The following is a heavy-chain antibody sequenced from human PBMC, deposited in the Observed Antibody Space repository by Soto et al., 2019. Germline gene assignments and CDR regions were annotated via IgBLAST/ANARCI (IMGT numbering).Heavy chain of an antibody. CDR2: INPSGGST. D-gene: IGHD3-9*01. J-gene: IGHJ6*02. CDR3: ARDGADIFTLYFCGMDV. CDR1: GYTFTSYY. V-gene: IGHV1-46*01. Sequence: ASVKVSCKASGYTFTSYYMHWVRQAPGQGLEWMGIINPSGGSTSYAQKFQGRVTMTRDTSTSTVYMELSSLRSEDTAVYYCARDGADIFTLYFCGMDVWGQGTTLTVSS.